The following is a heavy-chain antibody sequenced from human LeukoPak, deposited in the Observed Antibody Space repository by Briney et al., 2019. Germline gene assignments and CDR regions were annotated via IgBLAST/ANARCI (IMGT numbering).Heavy chain of an antibody. CDR1: GYTLTELS. V-gene: IGHV1-24*01. D-gene: IGHD2-21*02. CDR3: ATEAYCGGDCYSYNWFDP. J-gene: IGHJ5*02. Sequence: ASVKVSCKVSGYTLTELSMHWVRPAPGKGLEWVGGFGPEDGETIYAQKFQGRVTMTEDTSTDTAYMELSSLRSEDTAVYYCATEAYCGGDCYSYNWFDPRGQGTLVTVSS. CDR2: FGPEDGET.